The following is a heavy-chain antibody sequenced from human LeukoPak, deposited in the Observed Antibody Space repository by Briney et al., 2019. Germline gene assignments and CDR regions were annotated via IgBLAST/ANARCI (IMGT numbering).Heavy chain of an antibody. J-gene: IGHJ4*02. CDR1: GYTFTTYG. V-gene: IGHV1-18*01. Sequence: GASVKVSCKASGYTFTTYGITWVRQAPGQGLEWMGWISPYDGDTNYAQKLQGRVTMTTDTSTSTAYMELRSLRSDDTAVYYCARDAKGTSLPDYWGQGTLVTVSS. D-gene: IGHD2-2*01. CDR2: ISPYDGDT. CDR3: ARDAKGTSLPDY.